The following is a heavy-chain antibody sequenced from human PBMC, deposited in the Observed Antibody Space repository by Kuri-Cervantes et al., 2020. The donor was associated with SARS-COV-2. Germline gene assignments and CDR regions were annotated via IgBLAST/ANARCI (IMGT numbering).Heavy chain of an antibody. CDR3: SSLSSSWFGDYWYFDL. D-gene: IGHD6-13*01. V-gene: IGHV4-34*01. CDR1: GGSFSGYY. J-gene: IGHJ2*01. Sequence: ESLKISCAVYGGSFSGYYWSWIRQPPGKGLEWIGEINHSGSTNYNPSLKSRVTISVETSKNQFSLKLSSVTAADTAVYYCSSLSSSWFGDYWYFDLWGRGTLVTVSS. CDR2: INHSGST.